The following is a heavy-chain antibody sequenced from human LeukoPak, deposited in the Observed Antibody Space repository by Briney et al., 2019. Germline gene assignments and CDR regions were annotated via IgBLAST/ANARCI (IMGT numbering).Heavy chain of an antibody. CDR3: ASSGGGRYSYGSLDY. J-gene: IGHJ4*02. CDR1: GASIRSYS. CDR2: MDNSGST. D-gene: IGHD5-18*01. Sequence: PSETLSLTCTVSGASIRSYSWSWVRQPPGRGLEWLGYMDNSGSTYYNPSLKSRVTISVDMSKNQFSLKLSSVTAADTAVYYCASSGGGRYSYGSLDYWGQGTLVTVSS. V-gene: IGHV4-59*01.